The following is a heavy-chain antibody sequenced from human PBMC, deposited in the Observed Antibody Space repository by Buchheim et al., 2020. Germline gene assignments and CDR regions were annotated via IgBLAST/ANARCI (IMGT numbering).Heavy chain of an antibody. V-gene: IGHV3-33*01. CDR3: ARGKGSSGWYDAFDI. D-gene: IGHD6-19*01. CDR2: IWYDGSNK. J-gene: IGHJ3*02. CDR1: GFTFSSYG. Sequence: VQLVESGGGVVQPGRSLRLSCAASGFTFSSYGMHWVRQAPGKGLEWVAVIWYDGSNKYYADSVKGRFTISRDNSKNTLYLQMNSLRAEDTAVYYCARGKGSSGWYDAFDIWGQGT.